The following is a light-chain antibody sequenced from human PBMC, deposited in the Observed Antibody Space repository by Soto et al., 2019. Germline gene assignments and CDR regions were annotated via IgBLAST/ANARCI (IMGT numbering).Light chain of an antibody. CDR3: QKYNSAPWA. J-gene: IGKJ1*01. Sequence: DFQMTQSPSSLSASVGDRVTITCRATQAINNYVAWYQQKPGKAPNLLIYAAFTLHSGVPSRFSGSGSGTDFNLTISSLQPEDVAIYYCQKYNSAPWAFGQGTKVEVK. CDR1: QAINNY. V-gene: IGKV1-27*01. CDR2: AAF.